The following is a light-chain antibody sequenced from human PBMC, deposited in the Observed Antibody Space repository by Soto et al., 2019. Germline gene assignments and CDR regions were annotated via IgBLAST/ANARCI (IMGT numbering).Light chain of an antibody. CDR1: SSDVGGYNY. CDR3: SSYTSSSTRV. CDR2: DVT. V-gene: IGLV2-14*01. J-gene: IGLJ1*01. Sequence: QSVLTQPASVSGSPGQSITISCTGTSSDVGGYNYVSWYQQHPGKAHKLMVYDVTNRPSGVSNCFSGSKSGNTASLTISGLQAEDEADYYCSSYTSSSTRVFGTGTKVTVL.